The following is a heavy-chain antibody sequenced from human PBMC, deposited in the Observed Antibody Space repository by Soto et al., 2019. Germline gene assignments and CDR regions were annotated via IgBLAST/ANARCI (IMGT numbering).Heavy chain of an antibody. CDR3: ARARNYDFWSGFKYGMDV. J-gene: IGHJ6*02. Sequence: ASVKVSCKASGYTFTSHAMHWVRQAPGQRLEWMGWINAGNGNTKYSQKFQGRVTITRDTSASTAYMELSSLRSEDTAVYYCARARNYDFWSGFKYGMDVWGQGTTVTVSS. D-gene: IGHD3-3*01. CDR1: GYTFTSHA. CDR2: INAGNGNT. V-gene: IGHV1-3*01.